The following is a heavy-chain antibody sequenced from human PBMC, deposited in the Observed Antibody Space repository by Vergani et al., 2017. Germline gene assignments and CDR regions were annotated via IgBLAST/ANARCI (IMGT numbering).Heavy chain of an antibody. CDR3: ARVSVSRTYYGSGSSMDV. V-gene: IGHV3-21*01. J-gene: IGHJ6*02. CDR2: ISSSSSYI. CDR1: GFTFSSYS. Sequence: EVQLVESGGGLVKPGGSLRLSCAASGFTFSSYSMNRVRQAPGKGLEWVSSISSSSSYIYYADSVKGRITISRDNAKNSLYLQMNSLRAEDTAVYYCARVSVSRTYYGSGSSMDVWGQGTTVTVSS. D-gene: IGHD3-10*01.